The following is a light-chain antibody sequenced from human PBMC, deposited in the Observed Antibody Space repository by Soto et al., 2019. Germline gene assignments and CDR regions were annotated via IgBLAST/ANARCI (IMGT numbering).Light chain of an antibody. V-gene: IGLV1-40*01. CDR1: SSNIGAGYD. CDR3: LSFDSSLSVV. Sequence: QSVLTQPPSVSGAPGQRVTISCTGSSSNIGAGYDVHWYQQLPGRAPKILIYGNTNRTAGVPDRLSGSKSGTSASLAITGLQAEDEADYYCLSFDSSLSVVFGGGTQLTVL. J-gene: IGLJ2*01. CDR2: GNT.